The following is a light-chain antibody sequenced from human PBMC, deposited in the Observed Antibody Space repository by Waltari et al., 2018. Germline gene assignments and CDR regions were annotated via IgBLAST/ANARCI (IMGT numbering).Light chain of an antibody. CDR2: GAS. Sequence: EIVLTQSPGTLSLSPGERVTLSCRASRSVNSRWLAWYEQKAGQAPRLLNDGASSRATSIPDRFSGSGSGTDFTLTISRLEPEDFAMYYCQQHGNSAPITFGQGTRLEIK. J-gene: IGKJ5*01. CDR3: QQHGNSAPIT. CDR1: RSVNSRW. V-gene: IGKV3-20*01.